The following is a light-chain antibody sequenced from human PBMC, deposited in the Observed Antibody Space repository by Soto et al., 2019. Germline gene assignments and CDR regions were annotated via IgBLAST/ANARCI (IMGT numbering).Light chain of an antibody. V-gene: IGLV2-14*03. CDR1: SSDVGGYNY. J-gene: IGLJ2*01. Sequence: QSALTQPASVSGSPGQSITISCTGTSSDVGGYNYVSWYQQHPGKAPKLMIYDVTYRPSGVSSRFSGSKSGNTASLTISGLQAEDEADYYCSSYTSSSHVVFGGGTKLTVL. CDR2: DVT. CDR3: SSYTSSSHVV.